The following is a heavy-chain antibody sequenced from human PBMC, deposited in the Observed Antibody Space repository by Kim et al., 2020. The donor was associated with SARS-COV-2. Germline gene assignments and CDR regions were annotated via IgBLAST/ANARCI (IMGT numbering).Heavy chain of an antibody. V-gene: IGHV3-30-3*01. CDR2: ISYDGSNK. D-gene: IGHD6-25*01. J-gene: IGHJ6*01. CDR3: AKDFRVQRFVHFYYYYV. Sequence: GGSLRLSCAASGFTFSSYAMHWVRQAPGKGLEWVAVISYDGSNKYYADSVKGRFTISRDNSKNTLYLQMNSLRAEDTAVYYCAKDFRVQRFVHFYYYYV. CDR1: GFTFSSYA.